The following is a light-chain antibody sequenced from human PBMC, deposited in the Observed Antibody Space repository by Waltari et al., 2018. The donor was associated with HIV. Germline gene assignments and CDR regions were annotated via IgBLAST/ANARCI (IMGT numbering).Light chain of an antibody. V-gene: IGLV1-40*01. CDR3: QSYGITLGASVV. CDR2: GNK. Sequence: QSVLTQPPSVSGPPGPRVTIPCTGSTSNIGADYDVHRYRQIPGTAPKLLSSGNKNRPAGVPYRFSASESGTSASLTIAGLQAGDEADDFCQSYGITLGASVVFGGGTKLTVL. CDR1: TSNIGADYD. J-gene: IGLJ2*01.